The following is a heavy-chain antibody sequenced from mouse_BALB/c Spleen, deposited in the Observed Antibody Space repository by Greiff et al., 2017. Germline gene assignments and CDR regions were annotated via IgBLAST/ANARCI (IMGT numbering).Heavy chain of an antibody. Sequence: EVQLQQSGAELVRSGASVKLSCTASGFNIKDYYMHWVKQRPEQGLEWIGWIDPENGDTEYAPKFQGKATMTADTSSNTAYLQLSSLTSEDTAVYFCKAAARFAYRGEETLGTVS. CDR1: GFNIKDYY. CDR2: IDPENGDT. J-gene: IGHJ3*01. V-gene: IGHV14-4*02. CDR3: KAAARFAY.